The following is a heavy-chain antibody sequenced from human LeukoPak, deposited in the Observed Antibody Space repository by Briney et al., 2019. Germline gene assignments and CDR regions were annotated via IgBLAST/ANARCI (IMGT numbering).Heavy chain of an antibody. Sequence: ASVKVSCKASGGTFSSYAISWVRQAPGQGLEWMGRIIPIFGIANYAQKFQGRVTITADKSTSTAYMELSSLRSEDTAVYHCASLTYYYGSGSQADFDYWGQGTLVTVSS. D-gene: IGHD3-10*01. V-gene: IGHV1-69*04. CDR3: ASLTYYYGSGSQADFDY. J-gene: IGHJ4*02. CDR2: IIPIFGIA. CDR1: GGTFSSYA.